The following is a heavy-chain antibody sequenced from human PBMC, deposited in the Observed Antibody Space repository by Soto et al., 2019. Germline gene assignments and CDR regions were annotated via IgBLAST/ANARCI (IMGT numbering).Heavy chain of an antibody. V-gene: IGHV4-38-2*01. Sequence: SETLSLTCVVSNFSISSGYYWGWIRQSPGKGLEWIASIYRSGTTSYNPSLKSRVTISVDPSKNQFSLMLTAVTAADTAVYYCSRTHSWRYFSVFNYWGRGSLVTVPQ. CDR1: NFSISSGYY. CDR2: IYRSGTT. CDR3: SRTHSWRYFSVFNY. J-gene: IGHJ4*02. D-gene: IGHD3-3*01.